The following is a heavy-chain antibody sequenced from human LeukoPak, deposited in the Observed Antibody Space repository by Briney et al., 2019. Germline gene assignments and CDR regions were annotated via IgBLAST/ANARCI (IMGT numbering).Heavy chain of an antibody. CDR1: GGSISDNY. J-gene: IGHJ4*02. Sequence: SETLSLICTVSGGSISDNYWSWIRQPAGKGLELIGRMHTGGATNYSPSLKSRVAMSIDTSKDQFSLSLTSVTAADAAVYYCARNYYDRSGYYHPRGQGTLVTVSS. CDR3: ARNYYDRSGYYHP. D-gene: IGHD3-22*01. V-gene: IGHV4-4*07. CDR2: MHTGGAT.